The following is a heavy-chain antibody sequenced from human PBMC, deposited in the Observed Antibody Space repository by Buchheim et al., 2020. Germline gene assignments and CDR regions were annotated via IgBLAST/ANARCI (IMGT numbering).Heavy chain of an antibody. D-gene: IGHD3-3*01. CDR2: ISGSGGST. CDR1: GFTFSSYA. Sequence: EVQLLESGGGLVQPGGSLRLSCAASGFTFSSYATSWVRQAPGKGLEWVSAISGSGGSTHYADSVKGRFTISSDNSKHTLYLQMNSLRAEDTAVYYCAIIFHDFWSGYTQHAMDVWGQGTT. CDR3: AIIFHDFWSGYTQHAMDV. V-gene: IGHV3-23*01. J-gene: IGHJ6*02.